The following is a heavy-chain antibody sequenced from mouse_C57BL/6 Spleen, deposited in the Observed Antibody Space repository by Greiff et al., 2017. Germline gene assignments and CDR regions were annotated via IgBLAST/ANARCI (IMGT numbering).Heavy chain of an antibody. CDR1: GYTFTSYW. CDR2: IDPSDSYT. Sequence: VQLQQSGAELVMPGASVKLSCKASGYTFTSYWMHWVKQRPGQGLEWIGEIDPSDSYTNYNQKFKGKSTLTVDKSSSTAYMQLSSLTSEDSAVYYCARRGNYPYAMDYWGQGTSVTVSS. J-gene: IGHJ4*01. CDR3: ARRGNYPYAMDY. D-gene: IGHD2-1*01. V-gene: IGHV1-69*01.